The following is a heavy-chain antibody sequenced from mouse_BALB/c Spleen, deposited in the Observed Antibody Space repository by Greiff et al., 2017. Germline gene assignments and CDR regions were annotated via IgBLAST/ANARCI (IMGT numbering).Heavy chain of an antibody. V-gene: IGHV14-4*02. Sequence: VQLQQSGAELVRSGASVKLSCTASGFNIKDYYMHWVKQRPEQGLEWIGWIDPENGDTEYAPKFQGKVTMTADTSSNTDYLQLSSLTSEDTAVYYCNAMGRGFAYWGQGTLVTVSA. CDR2: IDPENGDT. CDR1: GFNIKDYY. CDR3: NAMGRGFAY. J-gene: IGHJ3*01. D-gene: IGHD4-1*01.